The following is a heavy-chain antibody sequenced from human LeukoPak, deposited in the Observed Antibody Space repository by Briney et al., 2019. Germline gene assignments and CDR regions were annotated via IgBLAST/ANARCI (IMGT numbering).Heavy chain of an antibody. D-gene: IGHD3-9*01. Sequence: SVKVSCKASGGTFSSYAISWVRQAPGQGLEWMGGIIPIFGTANYAQKFQGRVTITTDESTGTAYMELSSLRSEDTAVYYCARGGIDYDILTGYSWQWFDPWGQGTLVTVSS. CDR3: ARGGIDYDILTGYSWQWFDP. V-gene: IGHV1-69*05. CDR1: GGTFSSYA. J-gene: IGHJ5*02. CDR2: IIPIFGTA.